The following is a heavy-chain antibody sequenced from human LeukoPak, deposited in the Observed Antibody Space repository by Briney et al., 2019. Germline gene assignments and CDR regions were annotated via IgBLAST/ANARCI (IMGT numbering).Heavy chain of an antibody. Sequence: TSETLSLTCAVYGGSFSGYYWSWIRQPPGKGLEWIGEINHSGSTNYNPSLKSRVTISVDTSKNQFSLKLSSVTAADTAVYYCARTGVLRYFDWFPDFDYWGQGTLVTVSS. CDR2: INHSGST. V-gene: IGHV4-34*01. J-gene: IGHJ4*02. D-gene: IGHD3-9*01. CDR1: GGSFSGYY. CDR3: ARTGVLRYFDWFPDFDY.